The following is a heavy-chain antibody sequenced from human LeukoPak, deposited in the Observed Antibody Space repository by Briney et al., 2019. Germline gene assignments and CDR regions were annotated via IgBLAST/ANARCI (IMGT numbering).Heavy chain of an antibody. Sequence: ASVKVSCKASGYTFTSYGISWVRQAPGQGLEWMRWISAYNGNTNYAQKLQGRVTMTTDTSTSTAYMELRSLRSDDTAVYYCARDRNGGGYNAIVPFDYWGQGTLVTVSS. J-gene: IGHJ4*02. CDR1: GYTFTSYG. D-gene: IGHD5-24*01. V-gene: IGHV1-18*01. CDR3: ARDRNGGGYNAIVPFDY. CDR2: ISAYNGNT.